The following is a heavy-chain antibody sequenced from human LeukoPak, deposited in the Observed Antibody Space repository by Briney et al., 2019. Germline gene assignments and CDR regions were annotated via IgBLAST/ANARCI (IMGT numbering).Heavy chain of an antibody. CDR2: IYHSGST. J-gene: IGHJ5*02. CDR1: GYSISSGYY. Sequence: SETLSLTCAVSGYSISSGYYWGWIRQPPGKGLEWIGSIYHSGSTYYNPSLKSRVTISVDTSKNQFSLKLSSVTAADTAVYYCARDFHPWGQGTLVTASS. CDR3: ARDFHP. V-gene: IGHV4-38-2*02.